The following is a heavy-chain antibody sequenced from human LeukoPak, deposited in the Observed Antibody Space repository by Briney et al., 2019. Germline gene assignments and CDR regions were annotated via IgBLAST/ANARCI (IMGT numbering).Heavy chain of an antibody. J-gene: IGHJ5*02. Sequence: ASVKVSCKASGYTFTGYYMHWVRQAPGQGLEWMGWINPNSGGTNYAQKFQGRVTMTRDTSISTAYMELSRLRSDDTAVYYCARALSFKFVEQLVGTILWFDPWGQGTRVTVSS. V-gene: IGHV1-2*02. CDR1: GYTFTGYY. CDR3: ARALSFKFVEQLVGTILWFDP. CDR2: INPNSGGT. D-gene: IGHD6-6*01.